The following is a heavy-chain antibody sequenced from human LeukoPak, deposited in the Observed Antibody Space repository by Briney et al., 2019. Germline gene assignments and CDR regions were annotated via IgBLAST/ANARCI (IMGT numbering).Heavy chain of an antibody. CDR2: IKQDGSEK. D-gene: IGHD6-19*01. J-gene: IGHJ4*02. CDR3: ARGYSGWQVGPDY. CDR1: GFTFGSYW. Sequence: GGSLRLSCAVSGFTFGSYWMSWVRQAPGKGLEWVANIKQDGSEKYYVDSVEGRFTISRDNAKNSLYLQMNNLRGEDTAVYYCARGYSGWQVGPDYCGQGTLVTVSS. V-gene: IGHV3-7*01.